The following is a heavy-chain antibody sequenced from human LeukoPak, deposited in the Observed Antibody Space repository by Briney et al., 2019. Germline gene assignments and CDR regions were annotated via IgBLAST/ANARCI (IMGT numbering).Heavy chain of an antibody. J-gene: IGHJ6*02. CDR3: ARAYSSSWNYYYGMDV. V-gene: IGHV1-69*13. D-gene: IGHD6-13*01. CDR1: GGTFSSYA. Sequence: SVTVSCTASGGTFSSYAISWVRQAPGQGLEWMGGIIPIFGTANYAQKFQGRVTITADESTSTAYMELSSLRSEDTAVYYCARAYSSSWNYYYGMDVWGQGTTVTVSS. CDR2: IIPIFGTA.